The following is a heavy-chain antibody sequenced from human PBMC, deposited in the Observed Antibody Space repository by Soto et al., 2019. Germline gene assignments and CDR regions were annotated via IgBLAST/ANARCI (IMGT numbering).Heavy chain of an antibody. V-gene: IGHV4-31*03. CDR3: ARVEYYDFWSGYSPSYYFDY. J-gene: IGHJ4*02. D-gene: IGHD3-3*01. Sequence: SETLSLTCTVSGGSISSGGYYWSWIRQHPGKGLEWIGYIYYSGSTYYNPSLKSRVTISVDTSKNQFSLKLSSVTAADTAVYYCARVEYYDFWSGYSPSYYFDYWGQGTLVTVSS. CDR1: GGSISSGGYY. CDR2: IYYSGST.